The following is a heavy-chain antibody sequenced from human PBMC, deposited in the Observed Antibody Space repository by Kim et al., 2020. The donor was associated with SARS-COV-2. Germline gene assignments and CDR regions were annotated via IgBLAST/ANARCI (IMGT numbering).Heavy chain of an antibody. Sequence: TRYSPSFQGQVTISADKSVNTAYLQWNSLKASDTAMYYCTRLRASETRDYWGQGTLVTVSS. J-gene: IGHJ4*02. V-gene: IGHV5-51*01. CDR2: T. CDR3: TRLRASETRDY.